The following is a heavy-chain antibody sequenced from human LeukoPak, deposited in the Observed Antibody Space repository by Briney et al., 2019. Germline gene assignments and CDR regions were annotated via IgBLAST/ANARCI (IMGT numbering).Heavy chain of an antibody. Sequence: GGSLRLSCAASGFTFSSYWMSWVRQAPGKGLEWVANIKQDGSEKYYVDSVKGRFTISRDNAKNSLYLQMNSLRAEDTAVCYCARSFGRDYFDYWGQGTLVTVSS. J-gene: IGHJ4*02. CDR3: ARSFGRDYFDY. CDR1: GFTFSSYW. V-gene: IGHV3-7*01. CDR2: IKQDGSEK. D-gene: IGHD3-16*01.